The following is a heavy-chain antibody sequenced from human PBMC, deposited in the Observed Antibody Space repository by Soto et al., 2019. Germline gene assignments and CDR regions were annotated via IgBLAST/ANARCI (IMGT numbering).Heavy chain of an antibody. CDR1: GFTFSSYA. CDR2: MSYDGSNK. V-gene: IGHV3-30-3*01. Sequence: QVQLVESGGGVVQPGRSLRLSCAASGFTFSSYAMHWVRQAPGKGLEWVAVMSYDGSNKYYADSVKGRFTISREISKNTLFLQMNSLRAEDTAVYNCARFKCLSGGSCYPDFDYWAQGTLVTVSS. J-gene: IGHJ4*02. CDR3: ARFKCLSGGSCYPDFDY. D-gene: IGHD2-15*01.